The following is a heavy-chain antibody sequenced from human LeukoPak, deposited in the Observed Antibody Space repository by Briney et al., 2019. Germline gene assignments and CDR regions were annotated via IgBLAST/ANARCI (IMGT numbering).Heavy chain of an antibody. Sequence: SETLSLTCTVSGGSISSYYWSWIRQPAGKGLEWIGRIYTSGSTNYNPSLKSRVTMSVDTSKSQCTLKLSSVTAADTAVYYCARRYQVQLDVDAFDIWGQGTMVTVSS. V-gene: IGHV4-4*07. CDR2: IYTSGST. D-gene: IGHD1-1*01. CDR3: ARRYQVQLDVDAFDI. CDR1: GGSISSYY. J-gene: IGHJ3*02.